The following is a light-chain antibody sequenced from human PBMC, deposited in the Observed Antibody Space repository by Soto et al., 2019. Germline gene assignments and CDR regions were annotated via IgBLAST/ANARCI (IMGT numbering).Light chain of an antibody. CDR3: QQYNDWPPRWT. CDR2: SAS. Sequence: EIVMTQSPATLSVSPGERATLSCRASQSVSTYLAWYQQKPGLAPRLLIYSASTRATGIPARFSGGGSGTEFTLTISSLQSEDFAVYICQQYNDWPPRWTFGQGTKVEIK. J-gene: IGKJ1*01. V-gene: IGKV3-15*01. CDR1: QSVSTY.